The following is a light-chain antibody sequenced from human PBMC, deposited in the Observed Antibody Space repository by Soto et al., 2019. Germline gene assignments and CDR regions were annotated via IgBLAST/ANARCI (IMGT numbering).Light chain of an antibody. CDR2: GNS. CDR3: QSYDSRLSGSV. CDR1: SSNIGAGYD. V-gene: IGLV1-40*01. J-gene: IGLJ2*01. Sequence: QSALTQPPSVSGAPGQRGTISGTGSSSNIGAGYDVHWYQQLPGTAPKLLIYGNSNRPSGVPDRFSGSKSGTSASLAITGLQAEDEADYYCQSYDSRLSGSVFGGGTQLTVL.